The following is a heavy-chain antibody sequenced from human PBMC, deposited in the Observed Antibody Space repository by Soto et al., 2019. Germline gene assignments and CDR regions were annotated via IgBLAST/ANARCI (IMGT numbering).Heavy chain of an antibody. CDR1: GGSISSYY. D-gene: IGHD3-9*01. J-gene: IGHJ4*02. Sequence: PSETLSLTCTVSGGSISSYYWSWIRQPPGKGLEWIGYIYYSGSTNYNPSLKSRVTISVDTSKNQFSLKLSSVTAADTAVYYCARVTVLRYFDWLIDYWGQGTLVTVSS. CDR2: IYYSGST. CDR3: ARVTVLRYFDWLIDY. V-gene: IGHV4-59*01.